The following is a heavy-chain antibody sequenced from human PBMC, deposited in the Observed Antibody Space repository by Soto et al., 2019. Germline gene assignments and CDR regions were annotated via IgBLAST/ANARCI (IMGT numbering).Heavy chain of an antibody. V-gene: IGHV1-46*01. CDR2: INPSGGST. J-gene: IGHJ4*02. CDR1: GYTFTSYY. Sequence: ASVKVSCTASGYTFTSYYMHWVRQAPGQGLEWMGIINPSGGSTGYAQKFQGRVTMTRDTSTSTVYMELSSLRSEDTAVYYCARDDRAARQFDYWGQGTLVTVSS. CDR3: ARDDRAARQFDY. D-gene: IGHD6-6*01.